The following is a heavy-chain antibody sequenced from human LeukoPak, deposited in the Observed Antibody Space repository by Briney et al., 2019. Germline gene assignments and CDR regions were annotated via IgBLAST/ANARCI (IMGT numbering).Heavy chain of an antibody. CDR2: ISKDGKNK. CDR1: GFTFSGYV. J-gene: IGHJ2*01. Sequence: GRSLRLSCAASGFTFSGYVMHWDRQAPGKGLEWVAAISKDGKNKYYGDSVKGRFTISRDNSQHTLFLQMNSLRVEDTAVYYCARDALHPRWYFDLWGRGTLLTVSS. CDR3: ARDALHPRWYFDL. V-gene: IGHV3-30*04.